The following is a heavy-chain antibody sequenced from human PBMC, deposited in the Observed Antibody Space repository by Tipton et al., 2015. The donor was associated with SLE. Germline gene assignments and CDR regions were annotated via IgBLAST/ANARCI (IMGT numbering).Heavy chain of an antibody. Sequence: TLSLTCAVSDPSVSNGYYWGWIRQPPGKGLEWIGSFYPGGTTFYNPSLKSRVSISVDTSKNHFSLKVSSVTAADTAVYYCARAHGDENSFDYWGQGTLVTVSS. CDR1: DPSVSNGYY. CDR2: FYPGGTT. V-gene: IGHV4-38-2*01. D-gene: IGHD1-7*01. CDR3: ARAHGDENSFDY. J-gene: IGHJ4*02.